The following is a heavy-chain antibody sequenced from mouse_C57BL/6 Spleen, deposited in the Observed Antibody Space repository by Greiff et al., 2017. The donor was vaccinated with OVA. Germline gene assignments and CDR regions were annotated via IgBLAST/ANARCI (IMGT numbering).Heavy chain of an antibody. Sequence: EVQLQQSGPELVKPGASVKIPCKASGYTFTDYNMDWVKQSHGKSLEWIGDINPNNGGTIYNQKFKGKATLTVDKSSSTAYMELRSLTSEDTAVYYCAREGVWLRRGYYAMDYWGQGTSVTVSS. D-gene: IGHD2-2*01. CDR3: AREGVWLRRGYYAMDY. CDR1: GYTFTDYN. J-gene: IGHJ4*01. CDR2: INPNNGGT. V-gene: IGHV1-18*01.